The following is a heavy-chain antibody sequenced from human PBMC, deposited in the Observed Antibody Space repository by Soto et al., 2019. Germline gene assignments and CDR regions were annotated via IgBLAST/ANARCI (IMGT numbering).Heavy chain of an antibody. CDR2: IYHSVST. V-gene: IGHV4-4*02. Sequence: PSETMSPTCAVSGGSTTSINWWSWVRQPPGKGLEWIGEIYHSVSTNYTPSLTSRVTISVAKSKDQSSRKLSSVTGAETAVYYCVRDLGTMVRGLLVNYYGMDVWGQGTTVTVSS. CDR1: GGSTTSINW. D-gene: IGHD3-10*01. CDR3: VRDLGTMVRGLLVNYYGMDV. J-gene: IGHJ6*02.